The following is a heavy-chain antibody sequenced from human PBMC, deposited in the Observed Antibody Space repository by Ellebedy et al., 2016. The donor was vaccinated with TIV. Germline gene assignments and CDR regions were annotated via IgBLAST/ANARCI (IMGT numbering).Heavy chain of an antibody. V-gene: IGHV3-23*01. CDR2: ISGSGGST. Sequence: GESLKISXAASGFTFSSYAMSWVRQAPGKGLEWVSAISGSGGSTYYADFVKGRFTISRDNSKNTLYLQMNSLRAEDTAVYYCAKDKGSVTAIADAFDIWGQGTMVTVSS. CDR3: AKDKGSVTAIADAFDI. CDR1: GFTFSSYA. J-gene: IGHJ3*02. D-gene: IGHD2-21*02.